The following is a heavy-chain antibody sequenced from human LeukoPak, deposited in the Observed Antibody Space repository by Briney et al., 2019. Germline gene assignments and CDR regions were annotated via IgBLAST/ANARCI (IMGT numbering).Heavy chain of an antibody. CDR2: IYPGDSDT. D-gene: IGHD5-18*01. V-gene: IGHV5-51*01. CDR1: GYSFTSYW. J-gene: IGHJ4*02. CDR3: ARIRRGYSNSYYFDY. Sequence: GESLQISCQGSGYSFTSYWIGWVRQMPGKGLEWMGVIYPGDSDTRYSPSFQGQVTISADKSISTAYLQWSSLKASDTAMYYCARIRRGYSNSYYFDYWGQGTLVTVSS.